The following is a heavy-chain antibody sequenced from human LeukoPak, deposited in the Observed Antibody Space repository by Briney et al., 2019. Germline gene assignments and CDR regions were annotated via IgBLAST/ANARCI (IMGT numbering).Heavy chain of an antibody. J-gene: IGHJ4*02. CDR2: TSAYKGNT. Sequence: ASVKVSCKASGYTFTSYGISWVRQAPGQRLEWMGWTSAYKGNTNYAQKLQGRVTMTTDTSTSTAYMELRSLRSDDTAVYYCARGHHYDISTGYYSPPPHYFDYWGQGTLVTVSS. D-gene: IGHD3-9*01. CDR1: GYTFTSYG. V-gene: IGHV1-18*01. CDR3: ARGHHYDISTGYYSPPPHYFDY.